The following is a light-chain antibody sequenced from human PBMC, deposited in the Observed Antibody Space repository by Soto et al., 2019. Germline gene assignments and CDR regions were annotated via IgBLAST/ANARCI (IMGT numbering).Light chain of an antibody. J-gene: IGLJ2*01. V-gene: IGLV2-14*03. CDR2: DVS. CDR1: NSDIGGYNY. CDR3: SSYTSRSTLGV. Sequence: QSALTQPASVSGSPGQSITISCTGTNSDIGGYNYVSWYQQHPGKAPKLMIYDVSNRPSGVSYRFSSSKSGNTASLTISGLQAEDEADYYCSSYTSRSTLGVFGGGTKVTVL.